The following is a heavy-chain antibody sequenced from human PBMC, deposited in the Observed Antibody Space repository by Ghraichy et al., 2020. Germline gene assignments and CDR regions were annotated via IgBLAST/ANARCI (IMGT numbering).Heavy chain of an antibody. CDR1: GFTFSIYA. Sequence: GGSLRLSCAASGFTFSIYAMSWVRQPPGKGLEWVSTISGSGGSTYYADSVKGRFTISRDNSKNTLYLQMNSLRAEDTAVYYCAKAVAAHHPGDYWGQGTLVTVSS. CDR3: AKAVAAHHPGDY. J-gene: IGHJ4*02. D-gene: IGHD6-13*01. V-gene: IGHV3-23*01. CDR2: ISGSGGST.